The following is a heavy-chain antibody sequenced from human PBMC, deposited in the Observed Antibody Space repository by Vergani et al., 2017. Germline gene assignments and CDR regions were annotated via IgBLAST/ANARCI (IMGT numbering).Heavy chain of an antibody. CDR3: ASGKYYSDSTSHFRGRYFDV. J-gene: IGHJ2*01. D-gene: IGHD3-16*01. V-gene: IGHV4-39*01. Sequence: QVQLQQWGAGLLKPSETLSLTCTVSGDSIISRSYYWGWIRQPPGKGLEWIGSIYNSGNGDSSSSLKSRVTISADTSKNQFSLRLTSVTAADTAVYYCASGKYYSDSTSHFRGRYFDVWGRGTLVTVPS. CDR1: GDSIISRSYY. CDR2: IYNSGNG.